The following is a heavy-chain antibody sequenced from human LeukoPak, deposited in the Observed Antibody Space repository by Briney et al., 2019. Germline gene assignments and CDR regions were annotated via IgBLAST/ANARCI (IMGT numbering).Heavy chain of an antibody. CDR3: AREYDILTGYYIGGWFDP. D-gene: IGHD3-9*01. CDR2: INSDGSST. Sequence: GGSLRLSCAASGFTFSSFWMHWVRQAPGKGLVWVSRINSDGSSTSYADSVKGRFTISRDNAKNTLYLQMNSLRAEDTAVYYCAREYDILTGYYIGGWFDPWGQGTLVTVSS. CDR1: GFTFSSFW. J-gene: IGHJ5*02. V-gene: IGHV3-74*01.